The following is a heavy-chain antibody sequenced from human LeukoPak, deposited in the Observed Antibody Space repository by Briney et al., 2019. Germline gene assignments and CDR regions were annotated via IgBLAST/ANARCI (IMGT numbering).Heavy chain of an antibody. D-gene: IGHD3-22*01. J-gene: IGHJ3*02. CDR2: IYYSGST. Sequence: TSETLSLTCTVSGGSISSSSYYWGWIRQPPGKGLEWIGSIYYSGSTYYNPSLKSRVTISVDTSKNQFSLKLSSVTAADTAVYYCAWSDAYYYDSSGYSPPDAFDIWGQGTMDTVSS. CDR3: AWSDAYYYDSSGYSPPDAFDI. V-gene: IGHV4-39*01. CDR1: GGSISSSSYY.